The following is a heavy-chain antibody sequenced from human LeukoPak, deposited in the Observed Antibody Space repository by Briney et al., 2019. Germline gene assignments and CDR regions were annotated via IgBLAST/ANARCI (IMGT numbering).Heavy chain of an antibody. Sequence: GGSLSLSCAASGFPFSSYAMNWVRQAPGKGLEGVSLISSSGGNTNYADSVRGRFTISRDNSKNTVSLQMSSLRAEDTAIYYCVKDFGSGWIKSTYFQRWGQGTLVTVSS. CDR1: GFPFSSYA. V-gene: IGHV3-23*01. J-gene: IGHJ1*01. CDR2: ISSSGGNT. D-gene: IGHD1-26*01. CDR3: VKDFGSGWIKSTYFQR.